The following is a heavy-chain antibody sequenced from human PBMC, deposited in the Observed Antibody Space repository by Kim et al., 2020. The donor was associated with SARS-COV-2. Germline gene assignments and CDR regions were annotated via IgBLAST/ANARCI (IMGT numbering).Heavy chain of an antibody. CDR2: ISSSSSYT. V-gene: IGHV3-11*06. CDR1: GFTFSDYY. Sequence: GGSLRLSCAASGFTFSDYYMSWIRQVPGKGLEWVSYISSSSSYTNYADSVKGRFTISRDNAKNSLYLQMNSLRAEDTAVYYCARVLLWFGDTWGAFDYWGQGTLVTVSS. D-gene: IGHD3-10*01. CDR3: ARVLLWFGDTWGAFDY. J-gene: IGHJ4*02.